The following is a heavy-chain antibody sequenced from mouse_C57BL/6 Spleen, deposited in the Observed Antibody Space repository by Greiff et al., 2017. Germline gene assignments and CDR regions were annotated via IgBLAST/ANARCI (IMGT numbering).Heavy chain of an antibody. Sequence: DVKLVESGGDLVKPGGSLKLSCAASGFTFSSYGMSWVRQTPDKRLEWVATISSGGSYTYYPDSVKGRFTISRDNAKNTLYLQMSSLKSEDTAMYYCARGITTVEHYYAMDYWGQGTSVTVSS. CDR3: ARGITTVEHYYAMDY. CDR2: ISSGGSYT. CDR1: GFTFSSYG. J-gene: IGHJ4*01. V-gene: IGHV5-6*02. D-gene: IGHD1-1*01.